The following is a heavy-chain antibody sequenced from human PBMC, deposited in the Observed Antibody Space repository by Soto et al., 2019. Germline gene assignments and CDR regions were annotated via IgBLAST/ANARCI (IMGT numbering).Heavy chain of an antibody. D-gene: IGHD2-2*01. CDR2: IIPIFGTA. CDR3: ARGAVVPAATYYYYGMDV. CDR1: GGTFSSYA. J-gene: IGHJ6*02. Sequence: QVQLVQSGAEVKKPGSSVKVSCKASGGTFSSYAISWVRQAPGQGLEWMGGIIPIFGTANYAQKFQGRVTMTADESTSTAYMELSSLRSEDTAVYYCARGAVVPAATYYYYGMDVWGQGTTVTVSS. V-gene: IGHV1-69*01.